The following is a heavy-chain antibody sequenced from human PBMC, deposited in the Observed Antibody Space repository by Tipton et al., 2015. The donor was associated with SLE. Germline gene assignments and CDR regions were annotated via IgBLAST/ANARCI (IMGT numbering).Heavy chain of an antibody. CDR2: IRNDGSKE. CDR3: ARLGIAAAEAFDI. Sequence: QLVQSGGGVVQPGGSLRLSCATSAFTFSSYGMHWVRQARGKGLEWVAFIRNDGSKEYYADSVKGRFTISRDNSKNTLYLQMNSLRAEDTAVYYCARLGIAAAEAFDIWGQGTMVTVSS. V-gene: IGHV3-30*02. J-gene: IGHJ3*02. CDR1: AFTFSSYG. D-gene: IGHD6-13*01.